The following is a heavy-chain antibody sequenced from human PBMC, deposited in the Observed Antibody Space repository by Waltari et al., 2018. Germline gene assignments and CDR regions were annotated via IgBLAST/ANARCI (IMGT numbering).Heavy chain of an antibody. CDR3: AREGARYRGYDYRNWFDP. Sequence: QVQLVQSGAEVKKPGASVKVSCKASGYTFTGYYMHWVRQAPGKGLEWMGWINPNSGGTNYAQKFQGWVTMTRDTSISTAYMELSRLRSDDTAVYYCAREGARYRGYDYRNWFDPWGQGTLVTVSS. CDR2: INPNSGGT. J-gene: IGHJ5*02. D-gene: IGHD5-12*01. CDR1: GYTFTGYY. V-gene: IGHV1-2*04.